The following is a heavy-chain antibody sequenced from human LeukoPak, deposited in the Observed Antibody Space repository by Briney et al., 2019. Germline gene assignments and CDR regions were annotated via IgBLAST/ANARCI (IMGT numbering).Heavy chain of an antibody. D-gene: IGHD3-9*01. CDR2: IIPIFGTA. J-gene: IGHJ5*02. Sequence: SVKVSCKASGGTFSSYAISWVRQAPGQGLEWMGGIIPIFGTANYAQKFQGRVTITADESTSTAYMELSSLRSEDTAVYYCARGGVLRYFDWLLLYNWFDPWGQGTLVTVSS. V-gene: IGHV1-69*13. CDR1: GGTFSSYA. CDR3: ARGGVLRYFDWLLLYNWFDP.